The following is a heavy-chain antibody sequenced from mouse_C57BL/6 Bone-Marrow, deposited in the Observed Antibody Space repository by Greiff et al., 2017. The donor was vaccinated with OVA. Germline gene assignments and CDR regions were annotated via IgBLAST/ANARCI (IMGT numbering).Heavy chain of an antibody. Sequence: VQLQQPGTELVKPGASVKLSCKASGYTLTSYWMHWVKQRPGQGLEWIGMIHPNSGSTNYNEKFKSKATLTVDKSSSTAYMQLSSLTSEDSAVYYCASLGGSSYTWFAYWGQGTLVTVSA. CDR2: IHPNSGST. CDR1: GYTLTSYW. D-gene: IGHD1-1*01. V-gene: IGHV1-64*01. CDR3: ASLGGSSYTWFAY. J-gene: IGHJ3*01.